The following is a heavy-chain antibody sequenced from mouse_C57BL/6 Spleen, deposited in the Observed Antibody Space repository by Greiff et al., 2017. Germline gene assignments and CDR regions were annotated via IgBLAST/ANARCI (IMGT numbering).Heavy chain of an antibody. V-gene: IGHV5-17*01. CDR3: ARTYFDV. CDR1: GFTFSDYG. J-gene: IGHJ1*03. CDR2: ISSGSSTI. Sequence: EVQLLESGGGLVKPGGSLKLSCAASGFTFSDYGMHWVRQAPEKGLEWVAYISSGSSTIYYAATVKGLFTISRDNAKNTLFLQMTSLRTEDTAMYYCARTYFDVWGTGTTVTVSS.